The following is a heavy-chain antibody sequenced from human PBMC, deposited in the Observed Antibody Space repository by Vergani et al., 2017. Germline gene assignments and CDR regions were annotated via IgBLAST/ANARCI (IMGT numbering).Heavy chain of an antibody. CDR1: GFTFSNAW. Sequence: EVQLLESGGGLVQPGGSLRLSCAASGFTFSNAWMSWVRQAPGKGLEWVGRIKSKTDGGTTDYAAPVKGRFTISRDDSKNTLYLQMNSLKTEDTAVYYCTTGITGTTSTLYWGQGTLVTVSS. V-gene: IGHV3-15*01. D-gene: IGHD1-7*01. J-gene: IGHJ4*02. CDR3: TTGITGTTSTLY. CDR2: IKSKTDGGTT.